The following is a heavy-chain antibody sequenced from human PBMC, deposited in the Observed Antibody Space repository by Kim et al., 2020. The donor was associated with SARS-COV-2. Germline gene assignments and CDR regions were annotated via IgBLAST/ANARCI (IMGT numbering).Heavy chain of an antibody. CDR1: GGSFSGYY. D-gene: IGHD3-9*01. CDR3: ARGFFRGYDILTGYRPSDYYGMDV. J-gene: IGHJ6*02. Sequence: SETLSLTCAVYGGSFSGYYWSWIRQPPGKGLEWIGEINHSGSTNYNPSLKSRVTISVDTSKNQFSLKLSSVTAADTAVYYCARGFFRGYDILTGYRPSDYYGMDVWGQGTTVTVSS. CDR2: INHSGST. V-gene: IGHV4-34*01.